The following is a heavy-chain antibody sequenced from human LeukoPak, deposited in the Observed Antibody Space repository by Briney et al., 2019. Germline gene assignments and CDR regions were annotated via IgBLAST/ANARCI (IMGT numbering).Heavy chain of an antibody. CDR2: IYSGGST. J-gene: IGHJ4*02. V-gene: IGHV3-23*03. CDR3: AKDGYGDY. CDR1: GFTFSSYA. Sequence: PGGSLRLSCAASGFTFSSYAMSWVRQAPGKGLEWVSVIYSGGSTYYADSVKGRFTISRDNSKNTLYLQMNSLRAEDTAVYYCAKDGYGDYWGQGTLVTVSS. D-gene: IGHD5-18*01.